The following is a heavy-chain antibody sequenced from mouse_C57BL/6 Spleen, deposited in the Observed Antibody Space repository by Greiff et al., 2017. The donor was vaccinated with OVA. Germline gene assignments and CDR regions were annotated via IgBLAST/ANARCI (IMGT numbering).Heavy chain of an antibody. CDR2: IDPETGGT. Sequence: VKLVESGAELVRPGASVTLSCKASGYTFTDYEMHWVKQTPVHGLEWIGAIDPETGGTAYNQKFKGKAILTADKSSSTAYMELRSLTSEDSAVYYCTRWYYGSSYGWFAYWGQGTLVTVSA. CDR3: TRWYYGSSYGWFAY. CDR1: GYTFTDYE. D-gene: IGHD1-1*01. V-gene: IGHV1-15*01. J-gene: IGHJ3*01.